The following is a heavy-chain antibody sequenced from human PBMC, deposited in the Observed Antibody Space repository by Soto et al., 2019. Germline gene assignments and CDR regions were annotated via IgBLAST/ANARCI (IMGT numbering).Heavy chain of an antibody. D-gene: IGHD3-22*01. V-gene: IGHV3-48*01. J-gene: IGHJ4*02. CDR2: ISSSSITI. Sequence: GGSLRLSCAASGFTFSSYGMHWARQAPGKGLEWVSYISSSSITIYYADSVKARFTISSDNAKNSLYLQMNSLRAEDTAVYYCARDSGGYYDSSGYYGYYFAYWGQGTLVTVSS. CDR3: ARDSGGYYDSSGYYGYYFAY. CDR1: GFTFSSYG.